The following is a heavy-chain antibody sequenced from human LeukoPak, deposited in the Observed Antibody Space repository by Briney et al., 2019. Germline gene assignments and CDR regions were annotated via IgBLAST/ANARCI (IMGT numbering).Heavy chain of an antibody. D-gene: IGHD3-22*01. J-gene: IGHJ1*01. CDR2: IYYSGST. Sequence: SETLSLTCTVSGGSMNSYYWSWIRQPPGKGLEWIGYIYYSGSTNYNPSLKSRVTISVDTSKNQFSLKLSSVTAADTAVYYCARDRGSSGYYPEYFQHWGQGTLVTVSS. CDR1: GGSMNSYY. CDR3: ARDRGSSGYYPEYFQH. V-gene: IGHV4-59*01.